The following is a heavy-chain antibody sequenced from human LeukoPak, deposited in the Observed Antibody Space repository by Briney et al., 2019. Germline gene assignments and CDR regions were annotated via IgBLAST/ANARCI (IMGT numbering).Heavy chain of an antibody. CDR2: FDPEDGET. CDR1: GYTLTELS. J-gene: IGHJ3*02. CDR3: ATFDAVDDAFDI. D-gene: IGHD2-2*01. V-gene: IGHV1-24*01. Sequence: ASVKVSCKVSGYTLTELSMHWVRQAPGKGLGWMGGFDPEDGETIYAQKFQGRVTMTEDTSTDTAYMELSSLRSEDTAVYYCATFDAVDDAFDIWGQGTMVTVSS.